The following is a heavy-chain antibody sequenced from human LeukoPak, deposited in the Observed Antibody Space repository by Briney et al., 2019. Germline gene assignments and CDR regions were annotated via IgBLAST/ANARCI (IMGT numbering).Heavy chain of an antibody. D-gene: IGHD3-10*01. Sequence: PGGSLRLSCAASGFTFSSYAMHWVRQAPGKGLEWVAVIPYDGSNKYYADSVKGRFTISRDNSKNTLYLQMNSLRAEDTAVYYCARDLRLYGSGESTGYWGQGTLVTVSS. V-gene: IGHV3-30*04. CDR3: ARDLRLYGSGESTGY. J-gene: IGHJ4*02. CDR2: IPYDGSNK. CDR1: GFTFSSYA.